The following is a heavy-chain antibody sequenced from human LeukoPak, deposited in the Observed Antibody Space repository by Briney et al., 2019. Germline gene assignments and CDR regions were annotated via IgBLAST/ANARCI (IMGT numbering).Heavy chain of an antibody. J-gene: IGHJ3*02. Sequence: SVKVSCKASGGTFSSYAISWVRQAPGQGLEWMGGIIPIFGTANYAQKFQGRVTITADESTSTAYMELSGLRSEDTAVYYCARGHSSSWSDAFDIWGQGTMVTVSS. CDR1: GGTFSSYA. CDR3: ARGHSSSWSDAFDI. CDR2: IIPIFGTA. V-gene: IGHV1-69*01. D-gene: IGHD6-13*01.